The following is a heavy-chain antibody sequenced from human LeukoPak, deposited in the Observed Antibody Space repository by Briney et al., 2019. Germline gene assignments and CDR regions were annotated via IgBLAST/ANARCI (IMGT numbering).Heavy chain of an antibody. CDR2: ISYDGSDK. V-gene: IGHV3-30*03. CDR3: ATLFTAGYSSTWDAGDF. Sequence: GGSLRLSCAASGFTFSDYYMSWIRQAPGKGLEWVAVISYDGSDKYYADSVKGRFTISRDNSKTTLFLEMNSLRAEDTAMYYCATLFTAGYSSTWDAGDFWGQGTLVTVSS. J-gene: IGHJ4*02. CDR1: GFTFSDYY. D-gene: IGHD6-13*01.